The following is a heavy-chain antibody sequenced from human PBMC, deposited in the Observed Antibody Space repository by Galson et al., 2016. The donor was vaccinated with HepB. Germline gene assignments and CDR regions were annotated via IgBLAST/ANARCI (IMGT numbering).Heavy chain of an antibody. D-gene: IGHD3-22*01. V-gene: IGHV3-30-3*01. Sequence: SLRLSCAASGFTFSSYAMHWVRQAPGKGLEWVALISYDGNNKYYADSVRGRFTISRDNSKNTLYLQTNSLRPEDTAVYYCARKWAYDRTIIDYWGQGTLVTVSS. CDR1: GFTFSSYA. CDR3: ARKWAYDRTIIDY. CDR2: ISYDGNNK. J-gene: IGHJ4*02.